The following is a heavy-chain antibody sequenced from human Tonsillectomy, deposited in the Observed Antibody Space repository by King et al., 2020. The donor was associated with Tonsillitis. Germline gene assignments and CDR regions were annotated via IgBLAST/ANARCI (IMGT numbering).Heavy chain of an antibody. CDR1: GFTFSSYW. J-gene: IGHJ6*02. V-gene: IGHV3-7*03. CDR2: IKQDGSEK. CDR3: ARGPPFDYNYTMDV. Sequence: VQLVESGGGLVQPGGSLRLSCAASGFTFSSYWMSWVRQAPGKGLEWVANIKQDGSEKYYVDSVKGRLTISRANAKNSLYLQMNSLRAEDTAVYYCARGPPFDYNYTMDVWGQGTTVTVSS. D-gene: IGHD3-10*01.